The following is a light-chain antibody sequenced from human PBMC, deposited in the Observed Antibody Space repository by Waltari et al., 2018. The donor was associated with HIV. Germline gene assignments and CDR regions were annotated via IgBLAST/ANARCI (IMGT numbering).Light chain of an antibody. V-gene: IGLV1-47*01. Sequence: SVLPQPPSASGTPGQSVIIPCSGSSSNNGSTYVYWYQQLPGTAPKLVIYRNNQRPSGVPDRFSGFKSGTSASLAISGLRSEDEADYYCAAWDDNLSGWVFGGGSKLTIL. CDR3: AAWDDNLSGWV. CDR1: SSNNGSTY. J-gene: IGLJ3*02. CDR2: RNN.